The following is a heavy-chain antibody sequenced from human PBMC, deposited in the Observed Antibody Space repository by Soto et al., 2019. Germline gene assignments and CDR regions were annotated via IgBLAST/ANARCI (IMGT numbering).Heavy chain of an antibody. CDR3: ARRGIAVADAFDI. CDR1: GGSISSYY. Sequence: SDTLSLTCTVSGGSISSYYWSWIRQPPGKGLEWIGYIYYSGSTNYNPSLKSRVTISVDTSKNQFSLKLSSVTAADTAVYYCARRGIAVADAFDIWGQGTMVTVSS. V-gene: IGHV4-59*01. CDR2: IYYSGST. J-gene: IGHJ3*02. D-gene: IGHD6-19*01.